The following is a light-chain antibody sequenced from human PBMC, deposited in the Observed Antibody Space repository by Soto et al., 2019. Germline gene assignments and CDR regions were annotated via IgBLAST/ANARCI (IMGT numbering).Light chain of an antibody. CDR2: EVS. CDR1: SSDVAGYNF. Sequence: QSVLTQPRSVSGSPGQSVTISCTGTSSDVAGYNFVSWYQQHPGKAPKLMIYEVSKRPSGVPDRFSGSKSGNTASLTVSGLQPEDEADYYCSSYAGSNKSVFGTGTKLTVL. V-gene: IGLV2-8*01. J-gene: IGLJ1*01. CDR3: SSYAGSNKSV.